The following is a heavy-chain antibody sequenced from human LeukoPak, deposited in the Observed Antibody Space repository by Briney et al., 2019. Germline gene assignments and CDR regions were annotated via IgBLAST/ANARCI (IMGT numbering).Heavy chain of an antibody. CDR3: ARDPLPAIAVATKNWFDP. D-gene: IGHD6-19*01. J-gene: IGHJ5*02. CDR1: GYTFTSYA. Sequence: ASVKVSCKASGYTFTSYAMHWVRQAPGQRLEWMGWINAGNGNTKYSQKFQGRVTITRDTSASTAYMELSSLRSEDTAVYYCARDPLPAIAVATKNWFDPWGQGTLVTVSS. CDR2: INAGNGNT. V-gene: IGHV1-3*01.